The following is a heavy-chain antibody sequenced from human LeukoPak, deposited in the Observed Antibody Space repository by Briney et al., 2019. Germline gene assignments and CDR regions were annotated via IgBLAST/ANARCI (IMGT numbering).Heavy chain of an antibody. D-gene: IGHD3-3*01. V-gene: IGHV1-8*01. CDR3: ARVGDFWSGYYIRPLSSYSYYGMDV. Sequence: ASVKVSCKASGYTFTSYDINWVRQATGQGLEWMGWMNPNSGNTGYAQKFQGRVTMTRNTSISTAYMELSSLRSEDTAVYYCARVGDFWSGYYIRPLSSYSYYGMDVWGQGTTVTVSS. J-gene: IGHJ6*02. CDR2: MNPNSGNT. CDR1: GYTFTSYD.